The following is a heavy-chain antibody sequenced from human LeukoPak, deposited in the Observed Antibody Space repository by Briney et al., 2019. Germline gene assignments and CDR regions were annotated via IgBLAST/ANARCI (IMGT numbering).Heavy chain of an antibody. CDR1: GYTFTSYD. CDR3: AKEGDNWNDAFQQYPDYFDY. J-gene: IGHJ4*02. CDR2: MNPNSGNT. V-gene: IGHV1-8*03. D-gene: IGHD1-1*01. Sequence: GASVKVSCKASGYTFTSYDINWVRQATGQGLEWMGWMNPNSGNTGYAQKFQGRVTITRNTSISTAYMELSSLRSEDTAVYYCAKEGDNWNDAFQQYPDYFDYWGQGTLVTVSS.